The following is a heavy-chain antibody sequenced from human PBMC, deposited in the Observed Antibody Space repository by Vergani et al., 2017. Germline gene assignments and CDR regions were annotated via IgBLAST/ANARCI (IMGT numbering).Heavy chain of an antibody. V-gene: IGHV1-69*06. D-gene: IGHD2-2*01. J-gene: IGHJ3*02. CDR3: ARDGSRVINAFDI. CDR1: GGTFSSYA. Sequence: QVQLVQSGAEVKKPGSSVKVSCKASGGTFSSYAISWVRQAPGQGLEWMGGFDPEDGETIYAQKFQGRVTMTEDTSTDTAYMELSSLRSEDTAVYYCARDGSRVINAFDIWGQGTMVTVSS. CDR2: FDPEDGET.